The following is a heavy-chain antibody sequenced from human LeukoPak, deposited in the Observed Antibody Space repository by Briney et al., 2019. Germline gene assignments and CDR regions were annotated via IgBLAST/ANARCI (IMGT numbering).Heavy chain of an antibody. CDR3: ARALWGARSFDY. CDR1: GFTFSSYE. CDR2: ISSSGSTI. D-gene: IGHD7-27*01. V-gene: IGHV3-48*03. Sequence: PGGSLRLSCAASGFTFSSYEMNWVRQAPGKGLEWVSYISSSGSTIYYADSVKGRFTISRDNAKNSLYLRMNSLRAEDTAVYYCARALWGARSFDYWGQGTLVTVSS. J-gene: IGHJ4*02.